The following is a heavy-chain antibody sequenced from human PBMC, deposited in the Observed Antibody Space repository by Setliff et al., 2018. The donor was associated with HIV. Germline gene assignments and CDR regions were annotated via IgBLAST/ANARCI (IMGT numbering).Heavy chain of an antibody. CDR1: RYTFTSYA. D-gene: IGHD6-6*01. J-gene: IGHJ5*02. V-gene: IGHV1-3*01. CDR2: INAGYGNT. Sequence: ASVKVSCKASRYTFTSYAIHWLRQAPGQRLEWMGWINAGYGNTEYSQKFQGRVTITRDTSASTAYMELSSLRSEDTAVYYCARGFSVYSSSDPLLNWFDPWGQGTLVTVSS. CDR3: ARGFSVYSSSDPLLNWFDP.